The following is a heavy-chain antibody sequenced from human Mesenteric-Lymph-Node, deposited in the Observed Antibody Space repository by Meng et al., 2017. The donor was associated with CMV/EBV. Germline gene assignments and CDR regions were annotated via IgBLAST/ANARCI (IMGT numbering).Heavy chain of an antibody. CDR3: AYFGDLPPLW. CDR1: GDSISSNNAA. V-gene: IGHV6-1*01. CDR2: TYYRSESYN. D-gene: IGHD3-16*01. J-gene: IGHJ4*02. Sequence: QIQLKHSGPVCVNPSQTLSVTCTSAGDSISSNNAAWNWIRQSPSRGLEWLGRTYYRSESYNDYAVSVKSRISVNLDTSKNQLSLHLNFVTPEDTAVYYCAYFGDLPPLWWGQGTLVTVSS.